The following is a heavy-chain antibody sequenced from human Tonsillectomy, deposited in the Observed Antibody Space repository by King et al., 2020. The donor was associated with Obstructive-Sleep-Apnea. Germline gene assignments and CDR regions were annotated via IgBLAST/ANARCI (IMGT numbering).Heavy chain of an antibody. CDR1: GDSISSNS. D-gene: IGHD1-26*01. J-gene: IGHJ6*02. V-gene: IGHV4-59*08. CDR2: ISNRGSA. Sequence: VQLQESGPGLVKPSETLSLTCTVSGDSISSNSWSWIRHPPGKGLECIGSISNRGSANYNPSLKSRVTISVDTSQNLFSLKLSSVTAADTAVYYCARRREERELLGHYYYGMDVWGQGTTVTVSS. CDR3: ARRREERELLGHYYYGMDV.